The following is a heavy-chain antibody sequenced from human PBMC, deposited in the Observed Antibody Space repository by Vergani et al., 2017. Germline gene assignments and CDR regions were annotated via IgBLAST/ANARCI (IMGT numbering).Heavy chain of an antibody. CDR3: ARGDYGILTGYRY. Sequence: QVQLVQSGAEVKKPGASVKVSCKASGYTFTNFGISWVRQAPGQGLEWMGWISTFYGNTNYAQQLQGRVTMTTDASTSTAYMELRSLRSDDTAIYYCARGDYGILTGYRYWGQGTLVTVSA. CDR1: GYTFTNFG. D-gene: IGHD3-9*01. V-gene: IGHV1-18*01. CDR2: ISTFYGNT. J-gene: IGHJ4*02.